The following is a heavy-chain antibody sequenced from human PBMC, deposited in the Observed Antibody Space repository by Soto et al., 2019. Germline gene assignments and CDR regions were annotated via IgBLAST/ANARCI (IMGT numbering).Heavy chain of an antibody. CDR2: IYHSGST. CDR1: GGSISSGGYS. J-gene: IGHJ3*02. V-gene: IGHV4-30-2*05. D-gene: IGHD2-8*02. CDR3: ARKEGVLAFDI. Sequence: SETLSLTCTVSGGSISSGGYSWSWIRQPPGKGLEWIGYIYHSGSTYYNPSLKSRVTISVDTSKNQFSLKLSSVTAADTAVYYCARKEGVLAFDIWGQGTMVTVSS.